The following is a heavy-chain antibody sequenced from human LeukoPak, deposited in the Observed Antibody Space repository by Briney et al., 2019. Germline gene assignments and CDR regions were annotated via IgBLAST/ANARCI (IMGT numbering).Heavy chain of an antibody. J-gene: IGHJ4*02. Sequence: GGTLRLSCSASGFTFSSYAMHWVRQPPGKGLEYVSAISSNGGSTYYADSVKGRFTISSDNSKNTLYLQMSSLRAEDTAVYYCVKTPSAMIVVVILDYWGQGTLVTVSS. D-gene: IGHD3-22*01. CDR3: VKTPSAMIVVVILDY. CDR2: ISSNGGST. CDR1: GFTFSSYA. V-gene: IGHV3-64D*06.